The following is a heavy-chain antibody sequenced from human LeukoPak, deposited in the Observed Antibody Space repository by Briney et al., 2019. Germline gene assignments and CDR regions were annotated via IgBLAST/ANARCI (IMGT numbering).Heavy chain of an antibody. Sequence: SETLSLTCAVYGGSFSGYYWSWIRQPPGKGLEWIGEINHSGSTNYNPSLKSRVTIPVDTSKNQFSLKLSSVTAADTAVYYCASTRYSYAGGYWGQGTLVTVSS. CDR1: GGSFSGYY. CDR2: INHSGST. J-gene: IGHJ4*02. CDR3: ASTRYSYAGGY. D-gene: IGHD2-2*01. V-gene: IGHV4-34*01.